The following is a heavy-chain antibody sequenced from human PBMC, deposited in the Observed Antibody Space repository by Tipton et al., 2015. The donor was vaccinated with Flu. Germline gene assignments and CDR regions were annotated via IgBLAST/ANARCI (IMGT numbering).Heavy chain of an antibody. D-gene: IGHD4-17*01. CDR1: GYSISSDYY. CDR3: ARMEWTVTTPRYFDL. J-gene: IGHJ2*01. V-gene: IGHV4-38-2*02. CDR2: IYHTGNT. Sequence: TLSLTCTVSGYSISSDYYWGWIRQPPGKGLEWIGNIYHTGNTYYNSSLKSRVTISMDTSKNQFSLKLSSMTAADTAVYYCARMEWTVTTPRYFDLWGRGTLVTVSS.